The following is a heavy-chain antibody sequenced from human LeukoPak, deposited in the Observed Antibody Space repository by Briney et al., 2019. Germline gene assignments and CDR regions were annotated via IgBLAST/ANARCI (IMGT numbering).Heavy chain of an antibody. J-gene: IGHJ3*02. V-gene: IGHV4-34*01. D-gene: IGHD2-2*01. CDR3: ARDGPGYCSSTSCPPGDAFDI. CDR1: GGSFSGYY. Sequence: SETLSLTCAVYGGSFSGYYWSWIRQPPGKGLEWIGEINHSGSTNYNPSLKSRVTISVDTSKNQFSLKLSSVTAADTAVYYCARDGPGYCSSTSCPPGDAFDIWGQGTMVTVSS. CDR2: INHSGST.